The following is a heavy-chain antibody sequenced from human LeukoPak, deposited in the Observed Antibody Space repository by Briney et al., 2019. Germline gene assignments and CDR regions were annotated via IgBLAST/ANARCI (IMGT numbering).Heavy chain of an antibody. CDR3: ARVGTMVRGVPTIDY. CDR2: INPNSGGT. Sequence: ASVKVSCKASGYTFTGYYMHWMRQAPGQGLEWMGWINPNSGGTNYAQKFQGRVTMTRDTSISTAYMELSRLRSDDTAVYYCARVGTMVRGVPTIDYWGQGTLVTVSS. CDR1: GYTFTGYY. V-gene: IGHV1-2*02. J-gene: IGHJ4*02. D-gene: IGHD3-10*01.